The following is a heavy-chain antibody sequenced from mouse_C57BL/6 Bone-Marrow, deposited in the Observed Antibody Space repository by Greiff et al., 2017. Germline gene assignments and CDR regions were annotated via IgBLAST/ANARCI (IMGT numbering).Heavy chain of an antibody. CDR3: AREYLEDY. V-gene: IGHV5-4*01. J-gene: IGHJ2*01. Sequence: EVHLVESGGGLVKPGGSLKLSCAASGFTFSSYAMSWVRQTPDKRLEWVASISDGGSYTYYPDNVYGRFTNSRDNAKNILYLQMIHLKSEDTAMYNWAREYLEDYWGQGTTLTGSS. CDR1: GFTFSSYA. CDR2: ISDGGSYT.